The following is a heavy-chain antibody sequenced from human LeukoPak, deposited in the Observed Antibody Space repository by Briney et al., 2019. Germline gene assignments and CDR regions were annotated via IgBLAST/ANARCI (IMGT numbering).Heavy chain of an antibody. D-gene: IGHD5-18*01. J-gene: IGHJ4*02. CDR2: IYPGDSDT. V-gene: IGHV5-51*01. Sequence: GESLKISCKGSGYSFTSYWIGWVRQMPGKGLEWMGIIYPGDSDTRYSPSFQGQVTISADKSISTAYLQWSSLKASDTAMYYCARNSLTVDTAMVDFGYWGQGTLVTVSS. CDR1: GYSFTSYW. CDR3: ARNSLTVDTAMVDFGY.